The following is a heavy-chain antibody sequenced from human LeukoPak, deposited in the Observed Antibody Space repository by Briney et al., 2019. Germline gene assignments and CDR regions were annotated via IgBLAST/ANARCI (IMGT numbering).Heavy chain of an antibody. D-gene: IGHD6-19*01. J-gene: IGHJ3*02. CDR3: ARYSSGWRSFDI. Sequence: SETLSLTCTVSGGSISGDHWNWIRQPPGKGLEWIGNIYYSGNTNYNPSLKSRVTISVDTSKNQFSLNLSSVTAADTAVYYCARYSSGWRSFDIWGQGTMVTVSS. CDR1: GGSISGDH. V-gene: IGHV4-59*01. CDR2: IYYSGNT.